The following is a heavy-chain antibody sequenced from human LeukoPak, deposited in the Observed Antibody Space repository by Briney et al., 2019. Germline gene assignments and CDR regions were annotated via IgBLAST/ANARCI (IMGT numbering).Heavy chain of an antibody. J-gene: IGHJ4*02. CDR3: ARAGYGDSDFGY. Sequence: PSETLSLTCTVSGGSISSSSYYWGWIRQPPGKGLEWIGSIYYSGTTYDNPSLRSRVTISVDTSKNQFSLKLSSVTAADTAVYYCARAGYGDSDFGYWGQGTLVTVSS. V-gene: IGHV4-39*07. D-gene: IGHD4-17*01. CDR1: GGSISSSSYY. CDR2: IYYSGTT.